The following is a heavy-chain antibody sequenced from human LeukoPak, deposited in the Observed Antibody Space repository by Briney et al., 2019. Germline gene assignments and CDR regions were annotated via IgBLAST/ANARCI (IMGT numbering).Heavy chain of an antibody. V-gene: IGHV3-11*05. CDR3: AREGSIVPHQDLDY. Sequence: PGGSLRLSCAASGFTFSDYYMSWIRQAPGKGLEWLSYINPTSGYTPYADSVRGRFTISRDNAKNSLYLQMNSLRAEDTAVYYCAREGSIVPHQDLDYWGQGTLVTVSS. D-gene: IGHD2-8*01. CDR2: INPTSGYT. J-gene: IGHJ4*02. CDR1: GFTFSDYY.